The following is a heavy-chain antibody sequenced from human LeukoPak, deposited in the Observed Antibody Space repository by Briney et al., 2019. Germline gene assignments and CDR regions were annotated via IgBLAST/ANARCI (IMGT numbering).Heavy chain of an antibody. Sequence: GGSLRLSCAASGFTLSSYAMNWVRQAPGKGLEWVSSISGSGRSTYYAESVKGRFTISRDNSKNTLYLQMNSLRAEDTALYYCAMSRCGGDCYSGFDYWGQGTLVTVSS. J-gene: IGHJ4*02. V-gene: IGHV3-23*01. D-gene: IGHD2-21*02. CDR2: ISGSGRST. CDR3: AMSRCGGDCYSGFDY. CDR1: GFTLSSYA.